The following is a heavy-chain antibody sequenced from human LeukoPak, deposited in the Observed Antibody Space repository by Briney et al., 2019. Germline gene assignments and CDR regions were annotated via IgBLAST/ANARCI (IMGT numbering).Heavy chain of an antibody. V-gene: IGHV4-4*02. CDR2: IYHSERT. CDR1: GGSISSSNR. D-gene: IGHD4-23*01. CDR3: ARVLYGGKNYFDY. Sequence: SETLSLTCAVSGGSISSSNRWSWVRHPPGKGLEWIGEIYHSERTNYTPSLKGRVTISVDKSRNPFSLNLNSVTAADTAVYYCARVLYGGKNYFDYWGQGTLVTVSS. J-gene: IGHJ4*02.